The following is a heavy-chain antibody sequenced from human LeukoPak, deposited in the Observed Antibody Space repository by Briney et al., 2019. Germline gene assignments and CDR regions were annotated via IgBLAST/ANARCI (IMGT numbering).Heavy chain of an antibody. D-gene: IGHD6-19*01. CDR3: ARVLYSSGWYYWFDP. CDR1: GYTFTGYY. J-gene: IGHJ5*02. V-gene: IGHV1-2*02. CDR2: INPNSGGT. Sequence: ASVKVSCKASGYTFTGYYMHWVRQAPGQGLEWMGWINPNSGGTNYAQKFQGRVTMTRDTSISTAYMELSRLRSDDTAVYYCARVLYSSGWYYWFDPWGQGTLVIVSS.